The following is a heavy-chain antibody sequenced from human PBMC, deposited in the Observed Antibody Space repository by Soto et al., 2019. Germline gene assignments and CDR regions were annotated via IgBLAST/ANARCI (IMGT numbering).Heavy chain of an antibody. J-gene: IGHJ6*01. V-gene: IGHV4-59*02. D-gene: IGHD3-10*01. Sequence: SETLSLTCSVSGGSVTSYYWSWIRQPPGKGLEWIGYIYYSGSTNYNPSLKSRVTISVDTSKNQFSLKLSSVTAADTAVYYCARDPGGLWFGELLNYYGMDVWGQGTTVTVSS. CDR1: GGSVTSYY. CDR3: ARDPGGLWFGELLNYYGMDV. CDR2: IYYSGST.